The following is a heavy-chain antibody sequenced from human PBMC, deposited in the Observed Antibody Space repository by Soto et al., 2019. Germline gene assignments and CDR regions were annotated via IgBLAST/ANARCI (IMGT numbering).Heavy chain of an antibody. CDR3: AKEGSDYDIWTGSGYYGMDV. Sequence: QVQLVESGGGVVQPGRSLRLSCAASGFTFSSYGMHWVRQAPGKGLEWVAVISYDGSNKYYADSVKGRFTISRDNSKKTLYLQMNSLRAEDTAVYYCAKEGSDYDIWTGSGYYGMDVWGQGTTVTVSS. V-gene: IGHV3-30*18. CDR2: ISYDGSNK. J-gene: IGHJ6*02. D-gene: IGHD3-9*01. CDR1: GFTFSSYG.